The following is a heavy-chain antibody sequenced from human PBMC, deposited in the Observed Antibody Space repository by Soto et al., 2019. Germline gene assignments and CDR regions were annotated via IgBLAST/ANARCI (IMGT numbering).Heavy chain of an antibody. Sequence: SLTCTVSGGSISSGNYYWSWIRQPPGKGLEWIGYIFHTGSTYFNPSLRSRVSISIDTSKSHFSLKLTSVTAADTAMFYCARVSIAADGPFIDHWGQGALVTVSS. CDR3: ARVSIAADGPFIDH. CDR2: IFHTGST. J-gene: IGHJ4*02. V-gene: IGHV4-30-4*01. D-gene: IGHD6-25*01. CDR1: GGSISSGNYY.